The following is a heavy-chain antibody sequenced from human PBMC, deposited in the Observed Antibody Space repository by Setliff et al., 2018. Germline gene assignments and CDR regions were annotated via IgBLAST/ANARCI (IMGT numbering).Heavy chain of an antibody. CDR3: ARADYIRYFYMDA. CDR2: TIPIFGTT. V-gene: IGHV1-69*05. Sequence: SVKVSCKASGGTFSSYGISWVRQAPGQGLEWMGGTIPIFGTTNYAQKFQGRLTITTVGSTSTAYMELSSLRSEDTAVYYCARADYIRYFYMDAWGKGTTVTVSS. D-gene: IGHD4-4*01. J-gene: IGHJ6*03. CDR1: GGTFSSYG.